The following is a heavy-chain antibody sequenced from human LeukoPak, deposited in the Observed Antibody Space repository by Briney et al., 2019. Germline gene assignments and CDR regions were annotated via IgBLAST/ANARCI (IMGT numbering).Heavy chain of an antibody. CDR1: GFTLSSYW. J-gene: IGHJ4*02. Sequence: GGSLRLSCAASGFTLSSYWMHWVRRAPGKGLVWVSRINSGGTTTDYADSVKGRFTISRDNAQNTLYLQMNSLRDEDTAVYYCTRGVVGNYGNFDCWGQGTLVTVSS. D-gene: IGHD1-26*01. CDR3: TRGVVGNYGNFDC. CDR2: INSGGTTT. V-gene: IGHV3-74*01.